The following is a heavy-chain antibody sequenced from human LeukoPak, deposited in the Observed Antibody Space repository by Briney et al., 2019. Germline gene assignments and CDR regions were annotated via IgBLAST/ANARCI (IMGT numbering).Heavy chain of an antibody. CDR2: ISWNSGSI. Sequence: GGSLRLSCAASGFTFDDYAMHWVRQAPGKGLEWVSGISWNSGSIGYADSVKGRFTISRDNAKNSLYLQMNSLRAEDTTLYYCAKDRVGATSGTFDIWGQGTMVTVSS. J-gene: IGHJ3*02. V-gene: IGHV3-9*01. CDR3: AKDRVGATSGTFDI. D-gene: IGHD1-26*01. CDR1: GFTFDDYA.